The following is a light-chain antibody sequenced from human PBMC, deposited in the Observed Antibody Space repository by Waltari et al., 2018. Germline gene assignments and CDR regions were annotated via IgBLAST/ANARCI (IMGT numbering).Light chain of an antibody. Sequence: QSALTQPASVSGSPGQSITIPCTGTSCDVGGYKYVSWYQQHPGKAPKLMIYDVTNRPSGVSNRFSGSKSGNTASLTISGLQAEDEADYYCSSYTSSSTLAFGGGTKLTVL. CDR3: SSYTSSSTLA. CDR1: SCDVGGYKY. J-gene: IGLJ2*01. V-gene: IGLV2-14*03. CDR2: DVT.